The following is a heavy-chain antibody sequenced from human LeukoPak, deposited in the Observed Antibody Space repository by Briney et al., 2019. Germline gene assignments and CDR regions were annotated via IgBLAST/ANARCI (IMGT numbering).Heavy chain of an antibody. CDR3: ARNSGGSSLMYNWFDP. Sequence: ASVKVSCKASGYTFTSYYMHWVRQAPGQGLEWMGITNPSGGSTSYAQKFQGRVTMTRDMSTSTVYMELSSLRSEDTAVYYCARNSGGSSLMYNWFDPWGQGTLVTASS. CDR2: TNPSGGST. V-gene: IGHV1-46*01. CDR1: GYTFTSYY. D-gene: IGHD2-15*01. J-gene: IGHJ5*02.